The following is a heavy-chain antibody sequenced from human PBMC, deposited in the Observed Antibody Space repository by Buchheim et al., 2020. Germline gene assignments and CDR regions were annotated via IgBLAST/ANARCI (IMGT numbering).Heavy chain of an antibody. D-gene: IGHD3-22*01. Sequence: QVQLVESGGDVVQPGRSLRLSCAASGFSFSDFVMHWVRQAPGRGLEWLAAISSHGVDYHQGAVQGRFIISRDTSKNTLHLQMDSLRDEDTALYYCVRESYYNHSQGSEKAFDFWGRGT. CDR1: GFSFSDFV. CDR2: ISSHGVD. CDR3: VRESYYNHSQGSEKAFDF. J-gene: IGHJ3*01. V-gene: IGHV3-33*01.